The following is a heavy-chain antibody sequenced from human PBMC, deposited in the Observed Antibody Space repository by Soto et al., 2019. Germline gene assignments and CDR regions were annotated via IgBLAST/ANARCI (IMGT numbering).Heavy chain of an antibody. CDR1: GLTCSHYS. V-gene: IGHV3-23*01. CDR3: AKGMATILGGFDS. J-gene: IGHJ5*02. CDR2: ITSSGSST. Sequence: AAPGLTCSHYSGTWVLQSPGKGLEWVSIITSSGSSTHFADSVKGRFTISRDKSKNTLYLQMNTLRAEDTAVYYCAKGMATILGGFDSWGQRPHGTGPS. D-gene: IGHD5-12*01.